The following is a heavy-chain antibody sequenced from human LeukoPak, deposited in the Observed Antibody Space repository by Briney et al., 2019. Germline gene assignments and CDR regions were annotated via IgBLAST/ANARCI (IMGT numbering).Heavy chain of an antibody. CDR1: GFTFSSYA. D-gene: IGHD6-19*01. Sequence: GGSLRLSCADSGFTFSSYAMTWVRQAPGKGLEWVSCIGSSSTYTNYADSVKGRFTISRDNAKNSLYLQIDGLRAEDTAVYYCARDRGAVAATWFDYWGQGTLVTVSS. V-gene: IGHV3-21*04. CDR3: ARDRGAVAATWFDY. CDR2: IGSSSTYT. J-gene: IGHJ4*02.